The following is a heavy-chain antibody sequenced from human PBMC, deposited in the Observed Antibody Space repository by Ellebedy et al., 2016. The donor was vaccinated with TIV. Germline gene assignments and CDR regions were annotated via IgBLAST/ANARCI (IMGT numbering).Heavy chain of an antibody. V-gene: IGHV3-21*01. CDR2: ISGSSGYI. CDR1: GFTFSSYS. D-gene: IGHD1-26*01. J-gene: IGHJ3*02. Sequence: GESLKISCAASGFTFSSYSMNWVRQAPGKGLEWVSSISGSSGYIYYADSVKGRFTISRDNAKNSLYLQMNSLRAEDTAVYYCASWDYSGSYSLLDAFDIWGQGTMVTVSS. CDR3: ASWDYSGSYSLLDAFDI.